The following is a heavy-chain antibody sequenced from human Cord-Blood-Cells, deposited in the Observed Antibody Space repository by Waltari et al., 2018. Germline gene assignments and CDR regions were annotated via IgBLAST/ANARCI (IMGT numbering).Heavy chain of an antibody. Sequence: LHLQKRGQGRGKLWETLSLPGTAPGGPIAVGSSYGAGIRQPPGRGLEWIGSVYYRGSTYYNPSLKSRVTISVDTSKNQFSLKLSSVTAADTAVYYCATGGSSIMGAFDIWGQGTMVTVSS. CDR3: ATGGSSIMGAFDI. CDR1: GGPIAVGSSY. D-gene: IGHD6-6*01. CDR2: VYYRGST. V-gene: IGHV4-39*01. J-gene: IGHJ3*02.